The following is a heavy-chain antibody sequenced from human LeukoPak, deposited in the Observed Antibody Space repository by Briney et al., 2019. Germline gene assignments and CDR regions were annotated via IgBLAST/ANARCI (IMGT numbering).Heavy chain of an antibody. J-gene: IGHJ6*03. D-gene: IGHD3-10*01. V-gene: IGHV4-34*01. CDR3: ARTTMVRGTYYMDV. CDR2: INHSGST. Sequence: SETPSLTCAVYGGSFSGYYWSWIRQPPGKGLEWIGEINHSGSTNYNPSLKSRVSMSVDTSKRQFSLKLSSVTAADTAVYYCARTTMVRGTYYMDVWGKGTTVTISS. CDR1: GGSFSGYY.